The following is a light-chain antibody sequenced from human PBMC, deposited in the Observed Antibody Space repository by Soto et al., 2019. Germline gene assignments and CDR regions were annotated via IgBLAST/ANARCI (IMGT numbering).Light chain of an antibody. CDR3: QQYGSSPIT. V-gene: IGKV3-20*01. CDR1: QSVISNY. Sequence: EIVLPQSPGTLSLSPWERAPLSCRASQSVISNYLACYQQKPVQTPRLLIYGASSRATGIPDRFSGSGSGTDFTLTISGLEPEDFAVFYCQQYGSSPITFGQGTRLEIK. CDR2: GAS. J-gene: IGKJ5*01.